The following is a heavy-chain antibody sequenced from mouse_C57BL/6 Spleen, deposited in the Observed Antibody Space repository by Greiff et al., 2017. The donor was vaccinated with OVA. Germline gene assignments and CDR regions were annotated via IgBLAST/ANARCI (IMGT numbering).Heavy chain of an antibody. V-gene: IGHV1-69*01. CDR1: GYTFTSYW. CDR3: ARSDYGYDGSDY. Sequence: QVQLQQPGAELVMPGASVKLSCKASGYTFTSYWMHWVKQRPGQGLEWIGEIDPSDSYTNYNQKFKGKSTLTVDKSSSTAYMPLSSLTSEDSAVYYCARSDYGYDGSDYWGQGTTLTVSS. CDR2: IDPSDSYT. J-gene: IGHJ2*01. D-gene: IGHD2-2*01.